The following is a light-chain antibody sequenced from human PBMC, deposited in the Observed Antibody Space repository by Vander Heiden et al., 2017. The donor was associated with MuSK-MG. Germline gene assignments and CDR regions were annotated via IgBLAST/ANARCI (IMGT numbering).Light chain of an antibody. CDR1: SGHSSYA. J-gene: IGLJ3*02. CDR3: QTWSTGMWV. CDR2: LNSDGSH. V-gene: IGLV4-69*01. Sequence: QLVLTQSPSASASLGASVKLTCTLSSGHSSYAIAWHQQQPEKGPRYLMKLNSDGSHSKGDGIPDRFSGSSSAAERYLTISSLQSEDEAYYYCQTWSTGMWVFGGGTKLTVL.